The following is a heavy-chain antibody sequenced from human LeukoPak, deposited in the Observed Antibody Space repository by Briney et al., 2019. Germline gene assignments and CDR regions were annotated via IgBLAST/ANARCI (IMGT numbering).Heavy chain of an antibody. J-gene: IGHJ4*02. Sequence: PSGTLSLTCAVSGGSISSSNWWSWVRQPPGKGLEWIGEIYHSGSTNYNPSLKSRVTISVDKSKNQFSLKLSSVTAADTAVYYCARHEGYQLLYDWPYYFDYWGQGTLVTVSS. CDR2: IYHSGST. D-gene: IGHD2-2*02. V-gene: IGHV4-4*02. CDR3: ARHEGYQLLYDWPYYFDY. CDR1: GGSISSSNW.